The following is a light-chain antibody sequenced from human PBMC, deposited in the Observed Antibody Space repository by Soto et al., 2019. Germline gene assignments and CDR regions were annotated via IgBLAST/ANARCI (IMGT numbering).Light chain of an antibody. CDR2: DDS. Sequence: SYELIQPPSVSVAPGETAWITCGGNNIGSKSVHWYQQKPGQAPVLVVYDDSDRPSGIPERFSGSNSGNTATLTISRVEAGDEADYYCQVWDSSSDHYDFGTGTQVTAL. CDR1: NIGSKS. J-gene: IGLJ1*01. V-gene: IGLV3-21*02. CDR3: QVWDSSSDHYD.